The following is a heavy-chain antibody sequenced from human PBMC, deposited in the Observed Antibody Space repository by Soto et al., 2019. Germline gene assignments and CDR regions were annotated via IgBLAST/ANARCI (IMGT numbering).Heavy chain of an antibody. CDR3: ARDVEAGTWLPQDPFDY. V-gene: IGHV3-30-3*01. D-gene: IGHD6-19*01. CDR2: ISYDGSNK. J-gene: IGHJ4*02. Sequence: PGGSLRLSCAASGFTFSSYAMHWVRQAPGKGLEWVAVISYDGSNKYYADSVKGRFTISRDNSKNTLYLQMNSLRAEDTAVYYCARDVEAGTWLPQDPFDYWGQGTLVTVSS. CDR1: GFTFSSYA.